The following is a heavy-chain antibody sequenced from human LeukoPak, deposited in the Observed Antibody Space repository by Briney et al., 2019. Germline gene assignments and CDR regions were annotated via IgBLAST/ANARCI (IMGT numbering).Heavy chain of an antibody. CDR2: INHSGST. CDR3: ARDGGAGWPIGY. CDR1: GGSFSGYY. Sequence: PSETLSLTCAVYGGSFSGYYWSWIRQPPGKGLEWIGEINHSGSTNYNPSLKSRVTISVDTSKNQFSLKLSSVTAADTAVYYCARDGGAGWPIGYWGQGTLVTVSS. J-gene: IGHJ4*02. V-gene: IGHV4-34*01. D-gene: IGHD6-19*01.